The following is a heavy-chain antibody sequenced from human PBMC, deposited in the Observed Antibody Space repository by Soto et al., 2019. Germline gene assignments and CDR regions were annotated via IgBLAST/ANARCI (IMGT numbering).Heavy chain of an antibody. CDR1: GGTFSSYA. J-gene: IGHJ6*02. CDR2: IIPIFGTA. CDR3: ARGRGYSYGYGHYYYGMDV. D-gene: IGHD5-18*01. V-gene: IGHV1-69*13. Sequence: SVKVSCKASGGTFSSYAISWVRQAPGQGLEWMGGIIPIFGTANYAQKFQGRVTITADESTSTAYMELSSLRSEDTAVYYCARGRGYSYGYGHYYYGMDVWGQGTTVTVSS.